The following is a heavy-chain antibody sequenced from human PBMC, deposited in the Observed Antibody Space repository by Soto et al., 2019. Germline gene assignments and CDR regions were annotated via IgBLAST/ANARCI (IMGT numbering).Heavy chain of an antibody. V-gene: IGHV1-2*02. CDR1: GYKFTDHR. CDR2: IAPNTRNT. Sequence: QVQLVQSGAEVRKPGASVKVSCQTSGYKFTDHRIHWVRQAPGQGLECMGWIAPNTRNTHYVPKLKGRVTMTSDTSTSAAHMELAELTSDATAVYYCATKLGFTWLTYFDLLGRGTLVTVSS. D-gene: IGHD3-22*01. J-gene: IGHJ2*01. CDR3: ATKLGFTWLTYFDL.